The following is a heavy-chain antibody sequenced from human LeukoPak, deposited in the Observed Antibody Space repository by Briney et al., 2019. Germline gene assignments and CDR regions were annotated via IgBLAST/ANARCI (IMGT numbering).Heavy chain of an antibody. Sequence: SETLSLTCTVSGGSISSYYWSWIRQPPGKGLEWIGYIYYSGSTNYNPSLKSRVTMSVDTSKNQFSLKLSSVTAADTAVYYCARAGITETTSWFDPWVQGTLVNVSS. CDR3: ARAGITETTSWFDP. CDR2: IYYSGST. J-gene: IGHJ5*02. CDR1: GGSISSYY. D-gene: IGHD1-20*01. V-gene: IGHV4-59*01.